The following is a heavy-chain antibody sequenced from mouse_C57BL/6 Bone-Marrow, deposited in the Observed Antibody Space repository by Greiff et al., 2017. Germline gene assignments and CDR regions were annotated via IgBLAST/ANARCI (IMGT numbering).Heavy chain of an antibody. Sequence: QVQLQHPGAELVKPGASVKVSCKASGYTFTSYWMHWVKQRPGQGLEWIGGIHPSDSDTNYNQKFKGKATLTVDKSSSTAYMQLSSLTSEDSAVYYCAIQLPDWYFDVWGTGTTVTVSS. CDR1: GYTFTSYW. V-gene: IGHV1-74*01. CDR3: AIQLPDWYFDV. J-gene: IGHJ1*03. D-gene: IGHD1-1*01. CDR2: IHPSDSDT.